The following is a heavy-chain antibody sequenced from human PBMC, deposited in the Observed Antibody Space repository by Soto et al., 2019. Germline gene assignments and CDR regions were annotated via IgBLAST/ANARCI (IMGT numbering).Heavy chain of an antibody. D-gene: IGHD6-13*01. V-gene: IGHV3-30-3*01. CDR1: GFTFSSYA. J-gene: IGHJ5*02. CDR2: ISYDGSNK. Sequence: PGGSLRLSCAASGFTFSSYAMHWVRQAPGKGLEWVAVISYDGSNKYYADSVKGRFTISRDNSKNTLYLQMNSLRAEDTAVYYCARGGSSSWYGNWFDPWGQGTLVTVSS. CDR3: ARGGSSSWYGNWFDP.